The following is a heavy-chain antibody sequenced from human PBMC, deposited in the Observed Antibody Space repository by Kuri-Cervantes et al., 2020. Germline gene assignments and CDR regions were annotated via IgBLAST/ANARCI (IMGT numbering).Heavy chain of an antibody. Sequence: GGSLRLSCAAYGVTFSSYAMHWVRQAPGKGLEYVSAISSNGGSTYYADSVKGRFTISRDNSKNSLYLQMNSLRAEDTSVYYYARWEGYYGSGSYSYYMDVWGKGTTVTVSS. D-gene: IGHD3-10*01. J-gene: IGHJ6*03. CDR1: GVTFSSYA. V-gene: IGHV3-64*02. CDR2: ISSNGGST. CDR3: ARWEGYYGSGSYSYYMDV.